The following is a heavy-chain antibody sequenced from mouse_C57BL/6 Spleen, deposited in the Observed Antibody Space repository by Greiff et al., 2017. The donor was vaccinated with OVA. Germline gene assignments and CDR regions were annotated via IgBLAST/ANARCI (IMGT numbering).Heavy chain of an antibody. J-gene: IGHJ4*01. CDR2: INPYNGGT. D-gene: IGHD2-5*01. V-gene: IGHV1-19*01. CDR1: GYTFTDYY. CDR3: ARTYSNLYYYAMDY. Sequence: VQLQQSGPVLVKPGASVKMSCKASGYTFTDYYMNWVKQSHGKSLEWIGVINPYNGGTSYNQKFKGKATLTVDKSSSTAYMELNSLTSEDSAVYYCARTYSNLYYYAMDYWGKGTSVTVSS.